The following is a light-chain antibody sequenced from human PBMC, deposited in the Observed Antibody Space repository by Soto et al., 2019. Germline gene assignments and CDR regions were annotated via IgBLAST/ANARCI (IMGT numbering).Light chain of an antibody. V-gene: IGKV1-9*01. CDR1: QGISRY. CDR3: QQLNTYPVT. Sequence: IQLTQSSSSLSASVGDSVTITCRASQGISRYLSWYQQKPGRAPKLLISAASTLQSGVPARFSGSGSGTDFTLSITSLQPEDFATYYCQQLNTYPVTFGGGTKVEIK. J-gene: IGKJ4*01. CDR2: AAS.